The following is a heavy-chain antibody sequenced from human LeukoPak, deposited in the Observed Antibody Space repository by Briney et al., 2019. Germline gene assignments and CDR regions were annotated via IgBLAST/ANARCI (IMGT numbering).Heavy chain of an antibody. CDR3: AREVPEGSGWYRG. CDR2: IIPIFGTA. J-gene: IGHJ4*02. CDR1: GGTFSSYA. V-gene: IGHV1-69*05. D-gene: IGHD6-19*01. Sequence: GSSVKVSCKASGGTFSSYAISWVRQAPGQGLEWMGGIIPIFGTANYAQKLQGRVTITTDESTSTAYMELSSLRSEDTAVYYCAREVPEGSGWYRGWGQGTLVTVSS.